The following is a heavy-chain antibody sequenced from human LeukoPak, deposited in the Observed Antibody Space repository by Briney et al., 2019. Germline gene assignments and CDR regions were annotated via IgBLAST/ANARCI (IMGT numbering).Heavy chain of an antibody. CDR2: ISTDGSST. V-gene: IGHV3-74*01. Sequence: GGSLRLSCAASGFTFSTYWMHWVRQAPGKGLVWVSRISTDGSSTTYADSVEGRFTISRDNARNTLYLQMNNLRAEDTAVYYCARLITGHDAFDIWGQGTMVTVSS. J-gene: IGHJ3*02. CDR1: GFTFSTYW. CDR3: ARLITGHDAFDI. D-gene: IGHD1-20*01.